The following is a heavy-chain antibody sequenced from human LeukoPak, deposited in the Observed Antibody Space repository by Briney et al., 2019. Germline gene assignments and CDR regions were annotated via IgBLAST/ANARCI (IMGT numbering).Heavy chain of an antibody. CDR3: AREYNYDLYV. Sequence: GGSLRLSCAASGFTFSRYWMHWVRQAPGKGLVWVSRIKGDESTKNYADSVKGRFTISRDNAKNTLYLQMNSLRAEDTAVYYCAREYNYDLYVWCKGTTVTVAS. J-gene: IGHJ6*04. CDR2: IKGDESTK. CDR1: GFTFSRYW. V-gene: IGHV3-74*01.